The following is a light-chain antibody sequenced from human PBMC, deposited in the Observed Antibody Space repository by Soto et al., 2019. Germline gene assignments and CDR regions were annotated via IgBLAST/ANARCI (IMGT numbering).Light chain of an antibody. V-gene: IGKV3-15*01. Sequence: EIVMTQSPATLSVSPGERDTLSCRASQSVSSNLAWYQQKPGQAPRLLIYGASTRATGIPARFSGSGSGTEFTLTISSLLSEDFAVYYCQQYNNWPPMAFGQGTKVEIK. CDR1: QSVSSN. CDR3: QQYNNWPPMA. J-gene: IGKJ1*01. CDR2: GAS.